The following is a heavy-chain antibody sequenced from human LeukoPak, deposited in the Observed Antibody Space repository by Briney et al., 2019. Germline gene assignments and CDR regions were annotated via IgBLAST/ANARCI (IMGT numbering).Heavy chain of an antibody. D-gene: IGHD1-26*01. CDR2: IYSGGST. CDR3: ARGRGGSYRLVFDS. Sequence: PGGSLRLSCAASGFTVSSNYMNWVRQAPGKGLEWVSVIYSGGSTYYADSVKGRFTISRDNSKNTLYLQMNSLRAEDTAVYYCARGRGGSYRLVFDSWGQGTLVTVSS. J-gene: IGHJ4*02. V-gene: IGHV3-53*01. CDR1: GFTVSSNY.